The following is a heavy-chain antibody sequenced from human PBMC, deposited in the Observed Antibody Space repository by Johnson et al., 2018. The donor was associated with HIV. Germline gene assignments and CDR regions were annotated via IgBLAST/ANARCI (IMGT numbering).Heavy chain of an antibody. CDR2: ISYEGSTK. D-gene: IGHD3-22*01. Sequence: VQLVESGGGVVQPGRSLRLSCAASGFTFGTFAMHWVRQAPGKGLEWVAVISYEGSTKYYADSVKGRFTISRDNANNSLYLQMNSLRAEDTALYYCARGVRDSSGYPFAFDIWGQGTMVSVSS. V-gene: IGHV3-30*04. J-gene: IGHJ3*02. CDR1: GFTFGTFA. CDR3: ARGVRDSSGYPFAFDI.